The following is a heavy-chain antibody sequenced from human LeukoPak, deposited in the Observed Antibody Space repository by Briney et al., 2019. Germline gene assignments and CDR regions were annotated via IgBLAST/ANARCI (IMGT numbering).Heavy chain of an antibody. CDR2: INHSGST. V-gene: IGHV4-34*01. CDR3: ARRGKRGIVATSPAFDI. J-gene: IGHJ3*02. CDR1: GFTFSSYS. Sequence: GSLRLSCAASGFTFSSYSMNWVRQPPGKGLEWIGEINHSGSTNYNPSLKSRVTISVDTSKNQFSLKLSSVTAADTAVYYCARRGKRGIVATSPAFDIWGQGTMVTVSS. D-gene: IGHD5-12*01.